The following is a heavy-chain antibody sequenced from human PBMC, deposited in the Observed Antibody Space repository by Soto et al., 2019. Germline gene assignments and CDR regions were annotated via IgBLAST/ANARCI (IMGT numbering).Heavy chain of an antibody. V-gene: IGHV3-23*01. Sequence: GGSLRLPCAASRFTFSDHAMSWVRQAPGKGLEWVSVIGGDGGSPYYADSVKGRFTVSRDNSKNTLYLQMDSLRAEDTAVYYCARASSQQLVRADFDYWGQGTLVTVSS. J-gene: IGHJ4*02. CDR1: RFTFSDHA. D-gene: IGHD6-13*01. CDR3: ARASSQQLVRADFDY. CDR2: IGGDGGSP.